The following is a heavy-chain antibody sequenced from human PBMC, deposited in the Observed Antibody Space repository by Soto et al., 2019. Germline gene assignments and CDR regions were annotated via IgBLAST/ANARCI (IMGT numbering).Heavy chain of an antibody. CDR2: IKSKTDGGTT. V-gene: IGHV3-15*01. J-gene: IGHJ4*02. CDR3: TIHKKIAARRVLDY. Sequence: GGSLRLSCAASGFTFSNAWMSWVRQAPGKGLEWVGRIKSKTDGGTTDYAAPVKGRFTISRDDSKNTLYLQMNSLKTEDTAVYYCTIHKKIAARRVLDYWGQGTLVTVSS. CDR1: GFTFSNAW. D-gene: IGHD6-6*01.